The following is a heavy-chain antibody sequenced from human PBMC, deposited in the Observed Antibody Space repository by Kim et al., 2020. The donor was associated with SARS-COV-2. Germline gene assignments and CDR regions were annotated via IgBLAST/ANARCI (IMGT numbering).Heavy chain of an antibody. Sequence: GASLQISCKGSGYSFTSYWIGWVRQMPGKGLEWMGIIYPGDSDTRYSPSFQGQVTISADKSISAAYLQWSSLKASDTAMYYCARHPSTSIAAAGTSTGVYNWFDPWGQGTLVTVSS. V-gene: IGHV5-51*01. CDR2: IYPGDSDT. J-gene: IGHJ5*02. CDR3: ARHPSTSIAAAGTSTGVYNWFDP. D-gene: IGHD6-13*01. CDR1: GYSFTSYW.